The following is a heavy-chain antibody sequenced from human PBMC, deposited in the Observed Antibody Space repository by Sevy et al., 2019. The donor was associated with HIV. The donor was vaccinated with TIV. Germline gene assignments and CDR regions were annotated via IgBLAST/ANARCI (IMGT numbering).Heavy chain of an antibody. CDR3: CTEGNVLLAEGWGHWFDP. CDR1: GFTFNNAW. CDR2: IKNKPDGGTT. J-gene: IGHJ5*02. V-gene: IGHV3-15*01. D-gene: IGHD2-8*01. Sequence: GGSLRLSCAASGFTFNNAWMSWVRQAPGKGLEWIGRIKNKPDGGTTDYAAPVKGRFTNSRDDSKNTRYLQMNSLKTEDTAVYYCCTEGNVLLAEGWGHWFDPWGQGTLVTVSS.